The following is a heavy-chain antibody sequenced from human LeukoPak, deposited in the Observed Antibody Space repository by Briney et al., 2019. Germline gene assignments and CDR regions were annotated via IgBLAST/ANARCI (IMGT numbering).Heavy chain of an antibody. CDR2: IYYSGST. Sequence: KPSETLSLTCTVSGGSISSYYWSWIRQPPGKGLEWIGYIYYSGSTNYNPSLKSRVTISVDTSKNQFSLKLSSVTAADTAVYYCAIGASSGYYYGDYWGQGTLVTVSS. CDR1: GGSISSYY. J-gene: IGHJ4*02. V-gene: IGHV4-59*01. CDR3: AIGASSGYYYGDY. D-gene: IGHD3-22*01.